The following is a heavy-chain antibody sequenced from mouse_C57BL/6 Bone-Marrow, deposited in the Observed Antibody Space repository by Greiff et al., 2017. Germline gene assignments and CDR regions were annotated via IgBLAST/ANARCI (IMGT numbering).Heavy chain of an antibody. CDR2: LAPADGET. CDR3: APYDYDGAWFAY. Sequence: VQLQQSGAELVKPGASVKLSCTASGFNIKDYYMHWVKQRTEQGLEWIGRLAPADGETNYAPTFQGKATITADTSSNTAYLQRSSLTSADTAVYYCAPYDYDGAWFAYWGQGTLVTVSA. D-gene: IGHD2-4*01. V-gene: IGHV14-2*01. CDR1: GFNIKDYY. J-gene: IGHJ3*01.